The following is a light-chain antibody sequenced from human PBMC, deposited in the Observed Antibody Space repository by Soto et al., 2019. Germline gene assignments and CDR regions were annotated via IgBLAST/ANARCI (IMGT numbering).Light chain of an antibody. CDR3: QQYNSYST. CDR2: KAS. CDR1: QIITTS. V-gene: IGKV1-5*03. J-gene: IGKJ1*01. Sequence: DIQMTQTPSSLSASVGDRVTITCRASQIITTSLAWYQQKPGKAPKLLIYKASSLESGVPSRFSGSGSGTEFTLTISSLQPDDFATYYCQQYNSYSTFGQGTKVDIK.